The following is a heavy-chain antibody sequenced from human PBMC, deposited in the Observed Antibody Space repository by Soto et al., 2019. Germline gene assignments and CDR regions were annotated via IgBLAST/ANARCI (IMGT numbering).Heavy chain of an antibody. Sequence: SETLSLTCTVSGGSINDFYWSWIWQPPGKGLEWIGYIYYSGSTDYNPSLKGRVTISVDTSKNQFSLKLRSVTAADTAVYYCARVGGVAARTFDYWGQGTLGTVSS. J-gene: IGHJ4*02. CDR3: ARVGGVAARTFDY. CDR1: GGSINDFY. V-gene: IGHV4-59*01. D-gene: IGHD6-6*01. CDR2: IYYSGST.